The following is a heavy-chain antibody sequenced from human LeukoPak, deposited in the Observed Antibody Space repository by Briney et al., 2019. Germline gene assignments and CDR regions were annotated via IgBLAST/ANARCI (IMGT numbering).Heavy chain of an antibody. CDR2: ISSSGSTI. CDR3: ARDSQQLGYFDY. D-gene: IGHD6-13*01. J-gene: IGHJ4*02. V-gene: IGHV3-11*01. CDR1: GFTFSDYY. Sequence: GGSLRLSCAASGFTFSDYYMSWIRQAPGKGLGWVSYISSSGSTIYYADSVKGRFTISRDNAKNSLYLQMNSLRAEDTALYYCARDSQQLGYFDYWGQGTLVTVSS.